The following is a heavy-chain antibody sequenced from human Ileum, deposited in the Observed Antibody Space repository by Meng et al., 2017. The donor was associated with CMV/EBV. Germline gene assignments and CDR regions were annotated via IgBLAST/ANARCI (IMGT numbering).Heavy chain of an antibody. Sequence: GGSLRLSCAASGFTFSNSWTHWVRQAPGKGLVGVSRINSDGTITKYADSVKGRFTISRDSAKNTVYLQMNSLRDEDTAVYYCARDYGYTYDYWGQGTLVTVSS. CDR2: INSDGTIT. J-gene: IGHJ4*02. D-gene: IGHD5-18*01. V-gene: IGHV3-74*01. CDR1: GFTFSNSW. CDR3: ARDYGYTYDY.